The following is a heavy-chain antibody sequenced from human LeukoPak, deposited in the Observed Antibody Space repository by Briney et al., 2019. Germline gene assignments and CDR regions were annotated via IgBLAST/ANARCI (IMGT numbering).Heavy chain of an antibody. CDR2: ISAYNGNT. CDR3: ARPDIVVPAAMGPHDAFDI. V-gene: IGHV1-18*01. J-gene: IGHJ3*02. D-gene: IGHD2-2*01. CDR1: GYTFTSYG. Sequence: ASVKVSCKASGYTFTSYGISWVRQAPGQELEWMGWISAYNGNTNYAQKLQGRVTMTTDTSTSTAYMELRSLRSDDTAVYYCARPDIVVPAAMGPHDAFDIWGQGTMVTVSS.